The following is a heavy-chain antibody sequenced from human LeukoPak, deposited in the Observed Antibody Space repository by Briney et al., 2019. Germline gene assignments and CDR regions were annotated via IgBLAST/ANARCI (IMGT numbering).Heavy chain of an antibody. CDR1: GGSFSGYY. D-gene: IGHD3-10*01. CDR2: INHSGST. Sequence: PSETLSLTCAVYGGSFSGYYWSWIRQPPGKGLEWIGEINHSGSTNYNPSLKSRVTISVDTSKNRFSLKLSSVTAADTAVYYCARGYMVRGGSGYYFDYWGQGTPVTVSS. J-gene: IGHJ4*02. V-gene: IGHV4-34*01. CDR3: ARGYMVRGGSGYYFDY.